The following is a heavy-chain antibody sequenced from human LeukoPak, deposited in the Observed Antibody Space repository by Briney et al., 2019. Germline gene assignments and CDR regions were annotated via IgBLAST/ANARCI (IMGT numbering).Heavy chain of an antibody. V-gene: IGHV3-30*02. Sequence: GGSLRLSCAASGFTFSSYGMHWVHQAPGKGLEWVAFIRYDGSNKYYVGSVKGRFTISRDNAKSSLYLQMNSLTAEDTAIYSCARFSRGGDSFWGQGTQVTVSS. CDR1: GFTFSSYG. CDR3: ARFSRGGDSF. CDR2: IRYDGSNK. J-gene: IGHJ4*02. D-gene: IGHD2-21*02.